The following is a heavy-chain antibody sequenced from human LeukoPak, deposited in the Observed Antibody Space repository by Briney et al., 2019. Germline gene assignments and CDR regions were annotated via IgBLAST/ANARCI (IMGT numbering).Heavy chain of an antibody. Sequence: PGGSLRLSCAASGFTFSSYSMNWVRQAPGKGLEWVSYISSSSSTIYYADSVKGRFTISRDNAKNSLYLQMNSLRAEDTAVYYCARDLPGDEWGQGTLVTVSS. CDR2: ISSSSSTI. CDR1: GFTFSSYS. V-gene: IGHV3-48*01. CDR3: ARDLPGDE. J-gene: IGHJ4*02. D-gene: IGHD3-10*01.